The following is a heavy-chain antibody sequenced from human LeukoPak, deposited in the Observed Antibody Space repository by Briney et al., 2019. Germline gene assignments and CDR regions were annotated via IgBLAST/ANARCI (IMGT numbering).Heavy chain of an antibody. CDR1: GYTFTGYY. Sequence: ASVKVSCKASGYTFTGYYMHWVRQASGQGLEWMGWINPNSGGTNHAQKFQGRVTMTRDTSISTAYMELSRLRSDDTAVYYCARAFMITFGGVIVIPDTDYWGQGTLVTVSS. J-gene: IGHJ4*02. V-gene: IGHV1-2*02. D-gene: IGHD3-16*02. CDR3: ARAFMITFGGVIVIPDTDY. CDR2: INPNSGGT.